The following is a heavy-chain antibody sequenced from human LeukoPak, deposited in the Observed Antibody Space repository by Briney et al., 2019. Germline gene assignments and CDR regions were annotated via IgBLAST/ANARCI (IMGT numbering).Heavy chain of an antibody. Sequence: GSSVKVSCKASGYTFTGYYMHWVRQAPGQGLEWMGWINPNSGGTNYAQKFQGRVTMTRDTSISTAYMELSRLRSDDTAVYYCARVWGSSGWYYFDYWGQGTLVTVSS. V-gene: IGHV1-2*02. CDR2: INPNSGGT. CDR1: GYTFTGYY. J-gene: IGHJ4*02. D-gene: IGHD6-19*01. CDR3: ARVWGSSGWYYFDY.